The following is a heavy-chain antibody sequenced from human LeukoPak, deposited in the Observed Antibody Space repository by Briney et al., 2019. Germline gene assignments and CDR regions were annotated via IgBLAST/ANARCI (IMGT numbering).Heavy chain of an antibody. CDR2: INPDGSEK. J-gene: IGHJ4*02. D-gene: IGHD3-22*01. Sequence: GGTLRLSCVASRFTFNKYYMSWVRQAPGKGLQWVANINPDGSEKYYVDSVKGRFTISRDNAKNSLYLQMNSLRAEDTAVYYCARAPGWLSVDYWGQGTLVTVSS. V-gene: IGHV3-7*01. CDR1: RFTFNKYY. CDR3: ARAPGWLSVDY.